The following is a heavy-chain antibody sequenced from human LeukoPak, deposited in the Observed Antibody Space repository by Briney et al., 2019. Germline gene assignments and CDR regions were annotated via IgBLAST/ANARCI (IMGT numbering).Heavy chain of an antibody. CDR1: GFTFSSYS. D-gene: IGHD5-12*01. CDR3: ARMLRDSNYYYYGMDV. J-gene: IGHJ6*02. V-gene: IGHV3-21*01. CDR2: ISSSSSSYI. Sequence: GGSLRLSCAASGFTFSSYSMNWVRQAPGKGLEWVSSISSSSSSYIYYADSVKGRFTISRDNAKNSLYLQMNSLRAEDTAVYYCARMLRDSNYYYYGMDVWGQGTTVTVSS.